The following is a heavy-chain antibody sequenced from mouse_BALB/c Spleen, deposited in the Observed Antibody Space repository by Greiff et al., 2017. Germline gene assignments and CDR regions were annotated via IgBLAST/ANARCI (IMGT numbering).Heavy chain of an antibody. Sequence: EVKLEESGGGLVKPGGSLKLSCAASGFTFSDYYMYWVRQTPEKRLEWVATISDGGSYTYYPDSVKGRFTISRDNAKNNLYLQMSSLKSEDTAMYYCARDYYGSSYYFDYWGQGTTLTVSS. CDR3: ARDYYGSSYYFDY. J-gene: IGHJ2*01. CDR1: GFTFSDYY. D-gene: IGHD1-1*01. V-gene: IGHV5-4*02. CDR2: ISDGGSYT.